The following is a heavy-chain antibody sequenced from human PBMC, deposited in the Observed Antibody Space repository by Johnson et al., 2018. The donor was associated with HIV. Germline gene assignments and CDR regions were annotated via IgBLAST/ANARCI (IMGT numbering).Heavy chain of an antibody. J-gene: IGHJ3*02. CDR3: AKDKAVVTALYDAFDI. CDR2: IRYDGSNK. D-gene: IGHD2-21*02. Sequence: QVQLVESGGGVVQPGGSPRLSCAASGFTFSSYGMHWVRQAPGKGLEWVAFIRYDGSNKYYADSVKGRFTISRDNSKNTLYLQMNSLRAEDTAVYYCAKDKAVVTALYDAFDIWGQGTMVTVSS. V-gene: IGHV3-30*02. CDR1: GFTFSSYG.